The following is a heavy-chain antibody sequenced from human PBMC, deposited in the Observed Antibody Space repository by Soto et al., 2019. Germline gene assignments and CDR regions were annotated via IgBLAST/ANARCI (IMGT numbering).Heavy chain of an antibody. CDR2: IDYSGST. V-gene: IGHV4-59*01. CDR3: AREAGAGYYGLDV. Sequence: SETLSLTCTGSVVSISSYYWSWIRQPPGKGLEWIGNIDYSGSTNYNPSLKSRVTIAVDTSKNQFTLKLISVTAADTAVYYCAREAGAGYYGLDVWGQGTTVTVSS. J-gene: IGHJ6*02. CDR1: VVSISSYY. D-gene: IGHD3-10*01.